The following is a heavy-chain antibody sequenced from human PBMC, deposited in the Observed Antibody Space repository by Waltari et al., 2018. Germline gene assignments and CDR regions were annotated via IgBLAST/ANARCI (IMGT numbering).Heavy chain of an antibody. V-gene: IGHV4-59*01. J-gene: IGHJ6*02. D-gene: IGHD6-13*01. Sequence: QVQLQESGPGLVKPSETLSLTCTVSGGSISSYYWSWIRQPPGKGLEWIGYVYYSGRTNYNPPLKGRVTIAGDTSKNQFSLKLSSVTAADTAVYYCARVESSSWYGAYYYYYGMDVWGQGTTVTVSS. CDR2: VYYSGRT. CDR1: GGSISSYY. CDR3: ARVESSSWYGAYYYYYGMDV.